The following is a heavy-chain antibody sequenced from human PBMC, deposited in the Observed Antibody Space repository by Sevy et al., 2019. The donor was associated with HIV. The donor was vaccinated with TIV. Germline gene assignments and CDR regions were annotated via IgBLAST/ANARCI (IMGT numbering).Heavy chain of an antibody. J-gene: IGHJ6*02. V-gene: IGHV3-30*03. D-gene: IGHD3-10*01. CDR2: VSYDGSSK. CDR3: ARGGSGDYYYYGVDV. CDR1: GFTFRNFG. Sequence: GGSLRLSCVGSGFTFRNFGVHWLRQAPGKGLEWLSVVSYDGSSKYYVDSVKGRFIVSRDNSKNTLYLQMNSLRTEDTAVYHCARGGSGDYYYYGVDVWGQGTTVTVSS.